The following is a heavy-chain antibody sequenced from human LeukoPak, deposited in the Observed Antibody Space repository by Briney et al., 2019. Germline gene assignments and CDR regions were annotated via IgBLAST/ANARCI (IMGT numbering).Heavy chain of an antibody. CDR3: ASYPRYSSSPPFDY. CDR2: INPNTGDT. J-gene: IGHJ4*02. CDR1: GYTFTGQD. Sequence: GASVKVSCKASGYTFTGQDMHWVRQAPGQGLEWMGWINPNTGDTNYAQKFQGRVTMTRDTTISTAYMELSRLTPDDTAVYYCASYPRYSSSPPFDYWGQGTLVTVSS. D-gene: IGHD6-19*01. V-gene: IGHV1-2*02.